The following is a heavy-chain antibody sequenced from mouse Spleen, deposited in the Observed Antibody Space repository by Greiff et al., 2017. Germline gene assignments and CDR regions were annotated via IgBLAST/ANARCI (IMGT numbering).Heavy chain of an antibody. CDR2: IYPGNSDT. V-gene: IGHV1-5*01. D-gene: IGHD2-13*01. CDR3: AGGVIYYGDTGRFDY. CDR1: GYSFTSYW. Sequence: EVKLMESGPVLARPGASVKMSCKASGYSFTSYWMHWVKQRPGQGLEWIGAIYPGNSDTSYNQKFKGKDKLTADKSSSTAYMQLSSLTSEDSAVYFCAGGVIYYGDTGRFDYWGQGTTLTVSS. J-gene: IGHJ2*01.